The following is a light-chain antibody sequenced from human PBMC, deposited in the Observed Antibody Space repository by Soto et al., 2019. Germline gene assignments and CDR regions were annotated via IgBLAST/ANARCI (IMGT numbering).Light chain of an antibody. Sequence: IQMTQSPSTLSASGGHRVTYTCRASQSISTWLAWYQQKPGKAPKLLIYKASTLEVGVPSRFSDSGSGTEFTLTISTLQPSDFATYYCQQYNSYPWTFGQGTKV. CDR3: QQYNSYPWT. CDR2: KAS. CDR1: QSISTW. J-gene: IGKJ1*01. V-gene: IGKV1-5*03.